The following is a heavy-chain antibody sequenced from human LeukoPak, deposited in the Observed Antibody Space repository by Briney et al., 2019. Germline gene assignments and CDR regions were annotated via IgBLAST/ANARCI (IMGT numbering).Heavy chain of an antibody. D-gene: IGHD3-3*01. J-gene: IGHJ5*02. V-gene: IGHV1-18*01. CDR3: ARLKTYYDFWSGYYGATHWFDP. CDR2: ISAYNGNT. Sequence: ATLKVSCMASGDAFTSYGISWVRHAPGQGLEWMGGISAYNGNTNYAQKLQGRVTMTTDTSTSTAYMELRSLRSDDTAVYYCARLKTYYDFWSGYYGATHWFDPWGQGTLVTVSS. CDR1: GDAFTSYG.